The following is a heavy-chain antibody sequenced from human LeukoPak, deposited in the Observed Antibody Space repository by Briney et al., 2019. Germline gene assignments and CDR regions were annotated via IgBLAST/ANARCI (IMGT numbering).Heavy chain of an antibody. CDR1: GFAFSSYA. V-gene: IGHV3-23*01. D-gene: IGHD3-10*01. CDR2: TSGSGGNP. CDR3: GKETGIILVRGAVDY. Sequence: GGSLRLSRAVSGFAFSSYAMSWVRGAPGKGLEWVSVTSGSGGNPYYADSVKGRFTISRDNSKNTVYLHMNSLRAEDTALYYCGKETGIILVRGAVDYWGQGTLVTVSS. J-gene: IGHJ4*02.